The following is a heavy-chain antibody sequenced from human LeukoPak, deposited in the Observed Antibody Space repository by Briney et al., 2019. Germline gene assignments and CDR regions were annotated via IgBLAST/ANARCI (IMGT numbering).Heavy chain of an antibody. CDR1: GGSISSSPW. CDR2: IYHDGNT. CDR3: ARGRNYDYVWGSYRYFWYYGMDV. Sequence: SETLSLTCAVSGGSISSSPWCSWVRQPPGKGLEWIGTIYHDGNTDYNPSLKSRVTISVDTSKNQFSLKLSSVTAADTAVYYCARGRNYDYVWGSYRYFWYYGMDVWGQGTTVTVSS. J-gene: IGHJ6*02. V-gene: IGHV4-4*02. D-gene: IGHD3-16*02.